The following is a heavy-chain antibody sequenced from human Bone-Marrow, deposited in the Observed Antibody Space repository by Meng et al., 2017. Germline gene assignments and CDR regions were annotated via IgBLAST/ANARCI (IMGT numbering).Heavy chain of an antibody. Sequence: QVHLRQWGAGLLKPSETLSLTCAVYGGSFSGFYWNWFRQPPGKGLEWIAEINHSGSTNINPSLKSRVTILADTSKNQFSLKVRSVTAADKAVYYCAREAYSTSLSSATGFDYWGQGTLVTVSS. CDR2: INHSGST. D-gene: IGHD6-13*01. J-gene: IGHJ4*02. V-gene: IGHV4-34*01. CDR1: GGSFSGFY. CDR3: AREAYSTSLSSATGFDY.